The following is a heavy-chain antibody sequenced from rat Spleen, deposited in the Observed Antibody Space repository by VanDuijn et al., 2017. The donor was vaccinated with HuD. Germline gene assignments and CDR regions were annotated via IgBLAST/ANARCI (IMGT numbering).Heavy chain of an antibody. D-gene: IGHD1-11*01. J-gene: IGHJ3*01. V-gene: IGHV5S23*01. CDR2: ITNSGGST. Sequence: EVQLVKSGGGLVQPGRSLKLSCAASGFTFSNYGMAWVRQAPTKGLEWVASITNSGGSTYHRDSVKGRFTISRDNAKSTLYLQMDSLRSEDTATYYCARLGTEAIGNWFSYWGQGTLVTVSS. CDR3: ARLGTEAIGNWFSY. CDR1: GFTFSNYG.